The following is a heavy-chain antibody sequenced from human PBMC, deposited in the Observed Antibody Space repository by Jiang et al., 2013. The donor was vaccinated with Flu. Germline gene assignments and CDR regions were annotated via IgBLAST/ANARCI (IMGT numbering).Heavy chain of an antibody. V-gene: IGHV2-70*01. Sequence: VKPTQTLTLTCTFSGFSLSTSGMCVSWIRQPPGKALEWLALIDWEGDKYYSASLKTRLTISKDTSKNQVVLTLTNMDPVDTATYYCARNLYGSSGYYYVGFDYWGQGTLVTV. CDR1: GFSLSTSGMC. CDR2: IDWEGDK. J-gene: IGHJ4*02. CDR3: ARNLYGSSGYYYVGFDY. D-gene: IGHD3-22*01.